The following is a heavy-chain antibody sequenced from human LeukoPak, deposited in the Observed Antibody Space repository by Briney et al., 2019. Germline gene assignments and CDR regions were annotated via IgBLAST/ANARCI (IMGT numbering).Heavy chain of an antibody. CDR2: FHPEDGET. V-gene: IGHV1-24*01. J-gene: IGHJ5*02. CDR1: GYTLTELS. CDR3: ATVGRYCSGGSCSTTSWFDP. Sequence: ASVKVSCKVSGYTLTELSMHWVRQAPGKGLEWMGGFHPEDGETIYAQKFQGRVTMTEDTSTDTAYMELSSLRSEDTAVYYCATVGRYCSGGSCSTTSWFDPWGQGTLVTVSS. D-gene: IGHD2-15*01.